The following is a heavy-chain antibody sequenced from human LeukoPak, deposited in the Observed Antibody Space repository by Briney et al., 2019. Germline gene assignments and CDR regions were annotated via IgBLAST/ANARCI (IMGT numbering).Heavy chain of an antibody. CDR3: ARGAQIVVVTNWFDP. J-gene: IGHJ5*02. CDR1: GGTFSSYA. Sequence: GASVKVSCKASGGTFSSYAISWVRQAPGQGLEWMGIINPSGGSTSYAQKFQGRVTMTRDTSTSTVYMELSSLRSEDTTVYYCARGAQIVVVTNWFDPWGQGTLVTVSS. D-gene: IGHD2-2*01. V-gene: IGHV1-46*03. CDR2: INPSGGST.